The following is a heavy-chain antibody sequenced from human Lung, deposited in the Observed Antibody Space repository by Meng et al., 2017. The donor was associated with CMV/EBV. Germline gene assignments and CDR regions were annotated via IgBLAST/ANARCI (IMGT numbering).Heavy chain of an antibody. V-gene: IGHV4-59*01. D-gene: IGHD3-22*01. J-gene: IGHJ5*02. CDR3: ARCGYYYDSSGYYLNWFDP. CDR1: GGSISSYY. Sequence: QVQLQESGPGLVKPSEXLSLTCTXSGGSISSYYWSWIRQPPGKGLEWIGYIYYSGSTNYNPSLKSRVTISVDTSKNQFSLKLSSVTAADTAVYYCARCGYYYDSSGYYLNWFDPWGQGTLVTVSS. CDR2: IYYSGST.